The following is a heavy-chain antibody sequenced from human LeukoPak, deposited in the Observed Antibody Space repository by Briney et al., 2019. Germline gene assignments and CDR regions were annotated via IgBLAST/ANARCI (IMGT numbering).Heavy chain of an antibody. CDR3: AKVEAAATCY. Sequence: GGSLRLSCAASGFTFSSYSMNWARQAPGKGLEWVSTIGGNTYYADSVKGRFTISRDNSKNTLYLQMNSLRAEDTAVYYCAKVEAAATCYWGQGTLVTVSS. CDR1: GFTFSSYS. J-gene: IGHJ4*02. D-gene: IGHD2-15*01. CDR2: IGGNT. V-gene: IGHV3-23*01.